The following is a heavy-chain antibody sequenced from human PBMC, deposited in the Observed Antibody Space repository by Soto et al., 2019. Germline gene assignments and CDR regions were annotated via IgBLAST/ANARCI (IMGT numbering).Heavy chain of an antibody. CDR1: RGTFSTHG. Sequence: QVQLVQSGAEVRAPGSSVKVSCKPSRGTFSTHGIDWVRQAPGQGLGWMGGIIPMFGSTNYAQKFQGRVTITADESATTVYMEVSRLRSEDTAVYYCARGPMVYHDTSGYQGRYFDLWGRATQVTVSS. V-gene: IGHV1-69*01. CDR3: ARGPMVYHDTSGYQGRYFDL. J-gene: IGHJ2*01. D-gene: IGHD3-22*01. CDR2: IIPMFGST.